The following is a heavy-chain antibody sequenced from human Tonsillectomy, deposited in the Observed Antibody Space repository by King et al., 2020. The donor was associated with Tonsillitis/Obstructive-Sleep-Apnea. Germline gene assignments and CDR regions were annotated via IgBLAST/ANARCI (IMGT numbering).Heavy chain of an antibody. CDR3: AKGGSGSVYLGDAFDI. Sequence: QLVQSGGGLVQPGGSLRLSCAASGFTFSSYAMSWVRQAPGKGLEWVSGISGSGGSTDYADSVKGRFSISRDNSKNTLYLQMNSLRAEDTAVYYCAKGGSGSVYLGDAFDIWGQGTMVTVSS. V-gene: IGHV3-23*04. CDR2: ISGSGGST. CDR1: GFTFSSYA. D-gene: IGHD3-22*01. J-gene: IGHJ3*02.